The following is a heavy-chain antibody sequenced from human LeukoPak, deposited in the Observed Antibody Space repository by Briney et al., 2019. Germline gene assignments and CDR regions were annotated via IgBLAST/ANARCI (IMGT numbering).Heavy chain of an antibody. CDR3: ARDAAIYDNSAYYYLW. CDR2: ITPIFGTA. J-gene: IGHJ4*02. V-gene: IGHV1-69*01. D-gene: IGHD3-22*01. CDR1: GGTFSRYA. Sequence: ASVKVSCKASGGTFSRYAISWVRQAPGQGLEWMGGITPIFGTANYAQKFQGRVTITADESSSTAYMELRRLRSEDTPVYYCARDAAIYDNSAYYYLWWGQGTLVTVSS.